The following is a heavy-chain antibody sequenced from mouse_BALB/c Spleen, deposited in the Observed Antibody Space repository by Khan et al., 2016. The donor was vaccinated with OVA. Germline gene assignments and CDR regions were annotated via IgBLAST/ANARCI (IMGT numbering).Heavy chain of an antibody. CDR3: AKLRVFYFDY. Sequence: QVQLKQSGPGLVAPSQTLSITCTASGYSLTSNGVSWVRQPPGKGLEWLGGIWADGSITYYSVHNSRLSISTANSTTQVLLKLNSLQTDDTATYCGAKLRVFYFDYWGQGTTLTVSS. CDR2: IWADGSI. J-gene: IGHJ2*01. CDR1: GYSLTSNG. V-gene: IGHV2-3*01.